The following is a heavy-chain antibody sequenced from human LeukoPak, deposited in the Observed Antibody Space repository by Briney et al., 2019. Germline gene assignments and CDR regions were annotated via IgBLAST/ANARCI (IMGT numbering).Heavy chain of an antibody. CDR1: GGSISSNSYY. CDR2: IYYSGST. Sequence: SETLSLTCTVSGGSISSNSYYWGWIRQPPGKGLEWIGSIYYSGSTYYNPSLKSRVTISVDTSKNQFSLKLSSVTAADTAVYYCARDHGSGTFDYWGQGTLVTVSS. D-gene: IGHD3-10*01. CDR3: ARDHGSGTFDY. J-gene: IGHJ4*02. V-gene: IGHV4-39*07.